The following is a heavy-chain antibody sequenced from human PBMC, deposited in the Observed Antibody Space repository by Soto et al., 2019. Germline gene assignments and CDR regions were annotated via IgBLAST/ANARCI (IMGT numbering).Heavy chain of an antibody. Sequence: GGSLRHSCAASGFSFITSSMALVRQPPGKGLGWVSAISPSASDTLYADSVKGRFTISRDNSQNTLFLQMTSLRADDTAVYYCAKGGYTFAYEWGQGALVTAPQ. CDR3: AKGGYTFAYE. J-gene: IGHJ4*02. V-gene: IGHV3-23*01. CDR1: GFSFITSS. D-gene: IGHD5-18*01. CDR2: ISPSASDT.